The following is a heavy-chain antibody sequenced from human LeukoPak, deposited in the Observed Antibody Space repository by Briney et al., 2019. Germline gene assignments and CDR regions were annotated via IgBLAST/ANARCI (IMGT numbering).Heavy chain of an antibody. J-gene: IGHJ3*02. CDR2: IIPIFGTA. V-gene: IGHV1-46*01. CDR1: GYTFTGYY. CDR3: ARVRDGYNDAYDI. D-gene: IGHD5-24*01. Sequence: ASVKVSCKASGYTFTGYYMHWVRQAPGQGLEWMGGIIPIFGTANYAQKFQGRFTMTSDTSTSSVYMELSSLISADTAVYYCARVRDGYNDAYDIWGQGTMVTVTS.